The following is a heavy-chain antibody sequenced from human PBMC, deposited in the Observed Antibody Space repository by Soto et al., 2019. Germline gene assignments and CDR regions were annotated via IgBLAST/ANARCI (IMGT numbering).Heavy chain of an antibody. CDR1: GFTFSSYA. J-gene: IGHJ4*02. CDR2: ISYDGSNK. D-gene: IGHD1-26*01. V-gene: IGHV3-30-3*01. Sequence: GGALRLSCAASGFTFSSYAMHWVRQAPGKGLEWVAVISYDGSNKYYADSVKGRFTISRDNSKNTLYLQMDSLRAEDTAVYYCARDQVLYSGSYLIGFRFDFCGQGSLVTGSS. CDR3: ARDQVLYSGSYLIGFRFDF.